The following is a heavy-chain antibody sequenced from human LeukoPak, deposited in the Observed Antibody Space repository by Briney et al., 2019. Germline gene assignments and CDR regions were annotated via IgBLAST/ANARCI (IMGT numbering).Heavy chain of an antibody. Sequence: PSETLSLTCTVSGGSISSGSHYWGWIRQPPGKELEWIGNIYYSGNSYYNPSLKSRVTISVDASKNQFSLNLSSVTAADTAVYYCARGRPGSGWSFDYWGQGTLVTVSS. J-gene: IGHJ4*02. CDR2: IYYSGNS. V-gene: IGHV4-39*01. CDR1: GGSISSGSHY. D-gene: IGHD6-19*01. CDR3: ARGRPGSGWSFDY.